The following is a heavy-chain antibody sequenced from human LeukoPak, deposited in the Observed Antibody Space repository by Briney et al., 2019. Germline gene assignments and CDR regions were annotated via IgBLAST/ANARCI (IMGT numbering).Heavy chain of an antibody. J-gene: IGHJ4*02. CDR3: ARRAYSSSWYSDY. V-gene: IGHV3-11*06. CDR1: GFTFSDYY. Sequence: GGSLRLSCAASGFTFSDYYMSWIRQAPGKGLEWVSYISSSSYTNYADSVKGRFTISRDNAKNSLYLQMNSLRAEDTAVYYCARRAYSSSWYSDYWGQGTLVTVSS. CDR2: ISSSSYT. D-gene: IGHD6-13*01.